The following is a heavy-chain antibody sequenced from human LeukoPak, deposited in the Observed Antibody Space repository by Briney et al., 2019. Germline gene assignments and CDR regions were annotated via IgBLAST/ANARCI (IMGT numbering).Heavy chain of an antibody. CDR1: GGSISSSSYY. CDR3: ARRRGSGSFYDC. CDR2: IYYSGST. D-gene: IGHD3-10*01. J-gene: IGHJ4*02. Sequence: AETLSLTRTVSGGSISSSSYYWGWIRQPPGKGLEWIGSIYYSGSTYYNPSLKSRVTISVDTSKNQFSLKLSSVTAADTAVYYCARRRGSGSFYDCWGQGPLVTASS. V-gene: IGHV4-39*01.